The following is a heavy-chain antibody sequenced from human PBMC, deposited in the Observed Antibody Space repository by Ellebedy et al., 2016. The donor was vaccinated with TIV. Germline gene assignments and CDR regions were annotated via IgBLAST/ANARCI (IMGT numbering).Heavy chain of an antibody. V-gene: IGHV1-24*01. CDR1: AYTPTELS. CDR3: ATVFDVYRGLDY. CDR2: FDPEDDET. D-gene: IGHD5-24*01. J-gene: IGHJ4*02. Sequence: AASVKVSCNVSAYTPTELSMHWVRHDPGKGLEWMGGFDPEDDETIYAKKSEGRVTMTEDTSTDTAYMDLSSLRSEDTAVYYCATVFDVYRGLDYWGQGTLVTVSS.